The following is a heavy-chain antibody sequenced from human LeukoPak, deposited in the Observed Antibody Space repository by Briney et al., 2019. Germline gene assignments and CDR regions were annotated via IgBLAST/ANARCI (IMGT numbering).Heavy chain of an antibody. CDR2: INWNGGST. CDR3: ARGYYDSSGYYYPFDY. V-gene: IGHV3-20*04. CDR1: GFTFDDYG. D-gene: IGHD3-22*01. Sequence: GGSLRLSCAASGFTFDDYGMSWVRQAPGKGREWVSGINWNGGSTGYADSVKGRFTISRDNAKNSLYLQMNSLRAGDTALFYCARGYYDSSGYYYPFDYWGQGTLVTVSS. J-gene: IGHJ4*02.